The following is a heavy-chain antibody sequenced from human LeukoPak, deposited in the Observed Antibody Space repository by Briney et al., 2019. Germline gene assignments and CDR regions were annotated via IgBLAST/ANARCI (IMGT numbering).Heavy chain of an antibody. V-gene: IGHV3-74*01. CDR3: ARSYSSTWDDAFDI. D-gene: IGHD6-13*01. J-gene: IGHJ3*02. CDR2: INSDGSDT. Sequence: GGSLRLSCAASGFTFSTNWMHWVRQAPGKGLVWVSRINSDGSDTSYADSVKGRFTISRDNSKNTLYLQMNSLRAEDTAVYYCARSYSSTWDDAFDIWGQGTMVTVSS. CDR1: GFTFSTNW.